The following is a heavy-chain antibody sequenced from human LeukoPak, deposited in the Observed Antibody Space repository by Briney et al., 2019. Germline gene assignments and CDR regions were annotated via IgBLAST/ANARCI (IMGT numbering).Heavy chain of an antibody. Sequence: PGGSLRLSCVASEYTFSVYAISWVRQVPGKGLEWVSVISGSGGSTYYADSVKGRFTISRDNSKNTLYLQINSLRAEDTAVYYCAKDRQGLGFGEQLDYYYMDVWGKGTTVTVSS. CDR3: AKDRQGLGFGEQLDYYYMDV. CDR2: ISGSGGST. CDR1: EYTFSVYA. J-gene: IGHJ6*03. D-gene: IGHD3-10*01. V-gene: IGHV3-23*01.